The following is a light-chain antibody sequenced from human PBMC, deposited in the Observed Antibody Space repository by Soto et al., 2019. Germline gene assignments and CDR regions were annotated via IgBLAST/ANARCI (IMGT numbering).Light chain of an antibody. V-gene: IGKV1-5*01. J-gene: IGKJ1*01. Sequence: DIQMTQSPPTQSASVGDRVTITCRASQSIRHYLAWYQQMPGKAPKLLIYGASTLQSGVPSRFSGSGSGTEFTLTISSLQPADFGTYFCQHHNSYSQTFGQGTKVEIK. CDR3: QHHNSYSQT. CDR2: GAS. CDR1: QSIRHY.